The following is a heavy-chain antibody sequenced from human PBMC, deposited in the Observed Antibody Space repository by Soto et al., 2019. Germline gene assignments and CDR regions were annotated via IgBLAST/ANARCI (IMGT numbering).Heavy chain of an antibody. Sequence: QVQLQESGPGLVKPSQTLSLTCTVSGGSISSGGYYWSWIRQHPGKGLEWLGYIYYSGSTYYNPSIKGRVTISVDTSKNQFSLKLSSVTAADTAVYYCARGGGRSAFDYWGQGTLVTVSS. V-gene: IGHV4-31*03. CDR1: GGSISSGGYY. CDR3: ARGGGRSAFDY. J-gene: IGHJ4*02. D-gene: IGHD1-26*01. CDR2: IYYSGST.